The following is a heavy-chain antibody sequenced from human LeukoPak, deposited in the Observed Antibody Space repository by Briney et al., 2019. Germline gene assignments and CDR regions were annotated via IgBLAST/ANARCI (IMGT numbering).Heavy chain of an antibody. Sequence: ASVTVSCKASGYTFTGYYMHWVRQAPGQGLEWMGWINPNSGGTNYAQKFQGRVTMTRDTSISTAYMGLSRLRSDDTAVYYCAREGYDILTGYSRRAFDYWGQGTLVTVSS. J-gene: IGHJ4*02. D-gene: IGHD3-9*01. CDR2: INPNSGGT. V-gene: IGHV1-2*02. CDR1: GYTFTGYY. CDR3: AREGYDILTGYSRRAFDY.